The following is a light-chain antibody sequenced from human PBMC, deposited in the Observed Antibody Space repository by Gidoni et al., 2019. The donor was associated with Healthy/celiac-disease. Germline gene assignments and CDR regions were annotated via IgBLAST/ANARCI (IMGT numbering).Light chain of an antibody. Sequence: QSALTQPRSVSVSPGQSVTISCPGTSSDVGGYNYVSWYQQHPGKAPKLMIYDVSKRPSGVPDRFSGSKSGNTASLTISGLQAEDEADYYCCSYAGSYTFVFGGGTKLTVL. V-gene: IGLV2-11*01. CDR3: CSYAGSYTFV. CDR1: SSDVGGYNY. J-gene: IGLJ2*01. CDR2: DVS.